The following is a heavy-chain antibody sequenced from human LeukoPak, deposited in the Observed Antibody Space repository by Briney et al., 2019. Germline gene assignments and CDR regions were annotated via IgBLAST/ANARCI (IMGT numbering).Heavy chain of an antibody. CDR1: GYTFTGYY. CDR3: AREVTDDCSGGSCYSGYFQH. Sequence: ASVKVSCKASGYTFTGYYMHWVRQAPGQGLEGMGWINPNSGGTNYAQKFQGRVTMTRDTSISTAYMELSRLRSDDTAVYYCAREVTDDCSGGSCYSGYFQHWGQGTLVTVSS. CDR2: INPNSGGT. V-gene: IGHV1-2*02. D-gene: IGHD2-15*01. J-gene: IGHJ1*01.